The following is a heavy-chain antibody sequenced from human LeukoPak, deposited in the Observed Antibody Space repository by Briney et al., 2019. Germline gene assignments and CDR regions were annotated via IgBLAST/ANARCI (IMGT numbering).Heavy chain of an antibody. J-gene: IGHJ4*02. Sequence: SETLSLTCTVSGGSISSSNYYWGWIRQPPGKGLEWIGSIYYSGSTYYNPSLKSRVTISVDTSKNQFSLKLSSVTAADTAVYYCARHSSSTSPDRYRGQGTLVTVSS. V-gene: IGHV4-39*01. CDR3: ARHSSSTSPDRY. CDR1: GGSISSSNYY. CDR2: IYYSGST. D-gene: IGHD2-2*01.